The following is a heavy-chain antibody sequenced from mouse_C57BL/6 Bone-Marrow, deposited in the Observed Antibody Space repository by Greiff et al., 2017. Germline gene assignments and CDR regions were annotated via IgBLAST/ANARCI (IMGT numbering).Heavy chain of an antibody. D-gene: IGHD2-1*01. CDR1: GYAFTNYL. V-gene: IGHV1-54*01. CDR2: INPGSGGT. CDR3: ASQLQTFYAMDY. J-gene: IGHJ4*01. Sequence: QVQLQQSGAELVRPGTSVKVSCKASGYAFTNYLIEWVKQRPGQGLEWIGVINPGSGGTNYNEKFKGKATLTADKSSSTAYMQLSSLTSEDSAVYFCASQLQTFYAMDYWGQGTSATVSS.